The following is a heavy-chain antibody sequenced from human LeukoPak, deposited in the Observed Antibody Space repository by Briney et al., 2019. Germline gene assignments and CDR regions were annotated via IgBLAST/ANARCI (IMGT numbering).Heavy chain of an antibody. V-gene: IGHV4-4*02. CDR2: IYHSGST. J-gene: IGHJ3*02. CDR3: AREPGGLLWFGELATKNDAFDI. Sequence: SGTLSLTCAVSGGSISSSNWWSWVRQPPGKGLEWIGEIYHSGSTNYNPSLKSRVTISVDKSKNQFSLKLSSVTAADTAVYYCAREPGGLLWFGELATKNDAFDIWGQGTMVTVSS. CDR1: GGSISSSNW. D-gene: IGHD3-10*01.